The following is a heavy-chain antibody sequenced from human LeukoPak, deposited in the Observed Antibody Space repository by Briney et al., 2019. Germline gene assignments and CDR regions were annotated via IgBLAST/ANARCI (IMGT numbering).Heavy chain of an antibody. J-gene: IGHJ3*02. D-gene: IGHD3-10*01. V-gene: IGHV4-59*08. CDR2: IYYSGST. CDR3: ARHGGVVRGEGSDAFDI. Sequence: SETLSLTCTVSGGSISSYYWSWIRQPPGKGLEWIGYIYYSGSTNSNPSLKSRVTISVDTSRNHLSLKLSSVTAADTAVYYCARHGGVVRGEGSDAFDIWGQGTMVTVSS. CDR1: GGSISSYY.